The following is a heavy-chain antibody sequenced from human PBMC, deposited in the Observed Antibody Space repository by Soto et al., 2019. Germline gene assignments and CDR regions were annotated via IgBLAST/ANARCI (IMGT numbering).Heavy chain of an antibody. CDR1: GGSISSPNW. CDR2: IYHSGTT. CDR3: AKEVVVVPGAIRGYGLDV. Sequence: SETLSLTCGVSGGSISSPNWWGCVRQSPGKGLEWIGEIYHSGTTNYNPSLKGRVTISLEKSKSQFSLKVTSVTAADTAVYYCAKEVVVVPGAIRGYGLDVWGPGTTVT. V-gene: IGHV4-4*02. J-gene: IGHJ6*02. D-gene: IGHD2-2*02.